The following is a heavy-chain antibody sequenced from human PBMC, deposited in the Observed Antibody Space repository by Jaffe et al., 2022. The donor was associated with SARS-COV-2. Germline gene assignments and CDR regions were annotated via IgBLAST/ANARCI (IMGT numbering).Heavy chain of an antibody. J-gene: IGHJ3*02. CDR3: AREKTSDGFDI. V-gene: IGHV3-53*01. CDR1: GFSVRNNY. Sequence: EVQLVESGGGLIQPGGSLRLSCTASGFSVRNNYINWVRQAPGKGLEWISVIYSGGGGSTYYADSVKGRFAISRDDSTNTLFLQMNSLRAEDTAMYYCAREKTSDGFDIWGQGTMVTVSS. CDR2: IYSGGGGST.